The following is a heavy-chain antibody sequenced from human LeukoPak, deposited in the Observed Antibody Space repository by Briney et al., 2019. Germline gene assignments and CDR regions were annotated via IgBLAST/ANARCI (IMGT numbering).Heavy chain of an antibody. V-gene: IGHV4-30-4*08. CDR1: GGSISSGGYY. CDR3: ARDRGGRGDFWSGYSPDAFDI. CDR2: IYYSGST. Sequence: SETLSLTCTVSGGSISSGGYYWSWIRQHPGKGLEWIGYIYYSGSTYYNPSLKSRVTISVDTSKNQFSLKLSSVTAADTAVYYCARDRGGRGDFWSGYSPDAFDIWGQGTMVTVSS. J-gene: IGHJ3*02. D-gene: IGHD3-3*01.